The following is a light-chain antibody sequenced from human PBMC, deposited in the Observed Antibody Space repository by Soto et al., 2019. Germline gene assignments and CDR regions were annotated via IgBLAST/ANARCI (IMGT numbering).Light chain of an antibody. CDR3: QQNFSTPYT. CDR2: AAS. J-gene: IGKJ2*01. CDR1: QSISSH. Sequence: DIQMTQSPSSLSASIGDRVTITCRASQSISSHVNWYQQKPGKAPKLLIYAASSLKSGVPSRVSGSGSGTDFTLTISSRQPEYFATYYRQQNFSTPYTFGQGTKLQIK. V-gene: IGKV1-39*01.